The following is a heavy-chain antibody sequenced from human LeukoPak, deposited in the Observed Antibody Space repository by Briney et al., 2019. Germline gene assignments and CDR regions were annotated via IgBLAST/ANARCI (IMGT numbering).Heavy chain of an antibody. D-gene: IGHD2-15*01. CDR2: IYCSGST. J-gene: IGHJ4*02. V-gene: IGHV3-53*01. CDR3: ARVAGCIYYFDY. Sequence: GGSLTLTCAASGFTVSSYYRSWVRQAPGKGLEWVAVIYCSGSTYYADSVKGRFTISRDNSKNTLSLQMNTVRAEDTAVYYCARVAGCIYYFDYWGQGTLVTVSS. CDR1: GFTVSSYY.